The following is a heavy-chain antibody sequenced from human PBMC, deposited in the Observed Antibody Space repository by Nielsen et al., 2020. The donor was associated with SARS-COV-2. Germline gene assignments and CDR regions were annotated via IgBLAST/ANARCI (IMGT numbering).Heavy chain of an antibody. Sequence: GGSLRLSCAASGFTFDDYGMSWVRQAPGKGLEWVSGINWNGGSTGYADSVKGRFTISRDNAKNSLYLQMNSLRAEDTALYYCAREGTRTWGLGMVATEGFFDYWGQGTLVTVSS. J-gene: IGHJ4*02. D-gene: IGHD5-12*01. V-gene: IGHV3-20*04. CDR3: AREGTRTWGLGMVATEGFFDY. CDR2: INWNGGST. CDR1: GFTFDDYG.